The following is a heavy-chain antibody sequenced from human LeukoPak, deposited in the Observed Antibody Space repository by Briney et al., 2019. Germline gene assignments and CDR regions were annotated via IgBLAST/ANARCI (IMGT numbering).Heavy chain of an antibody. J-gene: IGHJ4*02. CDR1: GYTFTSYG. Sequence: ASVKVSCKASGYTFTSYGISWVRQAPGQGLEWMGWISAYNGNTNYAQKLQGRVTMTTDTSTSTAYMELRSLRSDDTAVYYCAKARIPAALRSATFDYWGQGTLVTVSS. CDR3: AKARIPAALRSATFDY. D-gene: IGHD6-13*01. V-gene: IGHV1-18*01. CDR2: ISAYNGNT.